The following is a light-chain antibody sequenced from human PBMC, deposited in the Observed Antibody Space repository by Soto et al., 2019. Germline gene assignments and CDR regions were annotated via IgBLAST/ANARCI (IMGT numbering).Light chain of an antibody. Sequence: QSVLTQPASVSGSPGRSIRISCTGTSSDVGGYNYVSWYQQHPGKAPKLMIYDVSNRPSGVSNRFSGSKSGNTASLTISGLQAEDEADYYCSSYTSSSLHVFGTGTKVTVL. CDR2: DVS. V-gene: IGLV2-14*03. CDR3: SSYTSSSLHV. J-gene: IGLJ1*01. CDR1: SSDVGGYNY.